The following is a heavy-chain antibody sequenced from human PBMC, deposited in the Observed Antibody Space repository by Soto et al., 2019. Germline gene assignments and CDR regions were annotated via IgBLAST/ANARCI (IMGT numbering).Heavy chain of an antibody. CDR1: GFTFSSYW. D-gene: IGHD3-3*01. CDR2: IKQDGSEK. V-gene: IGHV3-7*01. J-gene: IGHJ3*02. Sequence: GGSLRLSCAASGFTFSSYWMSWVRQAPGKGLEWVANIKQDGSEKYYVDSVKGRFTISRDNAKNSLYLQMNSLRAEDTAVYYCARRPYHYDFAFDIWGQGTMVTVSS. CDR3: ARRPYHYDFAFDI.